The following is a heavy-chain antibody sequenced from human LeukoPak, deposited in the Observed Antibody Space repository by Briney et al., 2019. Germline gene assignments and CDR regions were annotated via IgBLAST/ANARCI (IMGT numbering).Heavy chain of an antibody. CDR3: AGHSRGFDP. Sequence: SETLPLTCTVSGGSISTYYWSWIRQPPGKGLEWIGYIYYSGSTGYNPSLKSRVTISVDTSKNQFSLKLTSVTAADTAMYYCAGHSRGFDPWGQGTLVTVSS. CDR2: IYYSGST. CDR1: GGSISTYY. V-gene: IGHV4-59*08. J-gene: IGHJ5*02.